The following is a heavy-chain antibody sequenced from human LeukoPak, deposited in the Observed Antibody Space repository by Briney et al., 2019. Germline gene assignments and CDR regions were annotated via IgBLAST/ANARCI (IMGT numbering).Heavy chain of an antibody. D-gene: IGHD3-22*01. CDR1: GYSFTSYW. CDR3: ARHRGSRYYDSSGLPYYFDY. CDR2: IYPGDSDT. V-gene: IGHV5-51*01. J-gene: IGHJ4*02. Sequence: GESLKISCKGSGYSFTSYWIGWVRQMPGKGLEWMGIIYPGDSDTRYSPSFQGQVTISADKSISTAYLQWSSLKASDTAMYYCARHRGSRYYDSSGLPYYFDYWGQGTLVTVSS.